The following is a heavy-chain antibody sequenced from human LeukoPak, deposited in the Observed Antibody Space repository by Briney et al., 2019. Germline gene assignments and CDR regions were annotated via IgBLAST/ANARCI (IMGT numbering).Heavy chain of an antibody. CDR3: AKDYGDYAYYHY. CDR2: ISGSGYST. D-gene: IGHD4-17*01. CDR1: GFTFSNYA. V-gene: IGHV3-23*01. Sequence: PGGSLILSCAASGFTFSNYAMNWVRQAPGKGLEWVSVISGSGYSTYYADSVKGRFTISRDNSKNTLYLQTNSLRAEDTAVYYCAKDYGDYAYYHYWGQGTLVTVSS. J-gene: IGHJ4*02.